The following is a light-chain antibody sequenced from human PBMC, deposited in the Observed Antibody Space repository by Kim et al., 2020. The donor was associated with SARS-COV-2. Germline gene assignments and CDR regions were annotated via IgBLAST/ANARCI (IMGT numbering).Light chain of an antibody. CDR1: QGIANN. V-gene: IGKV1-16*01. CDR2: AAS. Sequence: GSVGDRVIITCRASQGIANNVAWFQQKPGKVPKALIYAASSLESGVPSRFSGSGSGTDFILTISSLQPEDYATYYCQQYDGYPRTFGQGTKVDIK. J-gene: IGKJ1*01. CDR3: QQYDGYPRT.